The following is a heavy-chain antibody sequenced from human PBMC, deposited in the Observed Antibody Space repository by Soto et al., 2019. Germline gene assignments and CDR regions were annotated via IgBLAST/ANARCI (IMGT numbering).Heavy chain of an antibody. V-gene: IGHV3-74*01. J-gene: IGHJ4*02. CDR2: INSDGSST. Sequence: EVQLVESGGGLVQPGGSLRLSCAASGFTFSSYWMHWVRQAPGKGLAWVSRINSDGSSTNYADSVKARFTISRHNAKNRLNLQMNGLRAEYTAVYYCARDRGLGYCGQGNLFTVSS. CDR1: GFTFSSYW. CDR3: ARDRGLGY.